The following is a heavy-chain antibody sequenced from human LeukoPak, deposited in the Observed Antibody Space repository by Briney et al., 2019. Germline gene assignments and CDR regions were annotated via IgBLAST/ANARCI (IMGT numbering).Heavy chain of an antibody. J-gene: IGHJ4*02. V-gene: IGHV4-59*01. Sequence: SETLSLTCTVSGGSISSYYWSWIRQPPGKGLEWIAYIYCSGSTNYNPSLKSRVTISVDTSKNQFSLKLSSVTAADTAVYYCARVRYSSGWYLLAFDYWGQGTLVTVSS. CDR2: IYCSGST. D-gene: IGHD6-19*01. CDR3: ARVRYSSGWYLLAFDY. CDR1: GGSISSYY.